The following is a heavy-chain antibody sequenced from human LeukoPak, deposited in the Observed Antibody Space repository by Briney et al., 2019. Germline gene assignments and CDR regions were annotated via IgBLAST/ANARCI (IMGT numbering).Heavy chain of an antibody. CDR2: ISYDGSNK. CDR3: ARVHLREVNYFDY. J-gene: IGHJ4*02. Sequence: GGSLRLSCAASGFTFSSYAMHWVRQAPGKGLEWVAVISYDGSNKYYTDSVKGRFTISRDNSKNTLYLQMNSLRAEDTAVYYCARVHLREVNYFDYWGQGTLVTVSS. V-gene: IGHV3-30*04. CDR1: GFTFSSYA. D-gene: IGHD1-26*01.